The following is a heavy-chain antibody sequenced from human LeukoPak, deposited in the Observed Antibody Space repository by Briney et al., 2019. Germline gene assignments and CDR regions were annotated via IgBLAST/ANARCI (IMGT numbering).Heavy chain of an antibody. V-gene: IGHV4-59*08. CDR3: ARQGGYYDSSGYYTVIDI. CDR2: IYYSGST. D-gene: IGHD3-22*01. J-gene: IGHJ3*02. Sequence: PSETLPLTCTVSGGSISSYYWSWIRQPPGKGLEWIGYIYYSGSTNYNPSLKSRVTISVDTSKNQFSLKLSSVTAADTAVYYCARQGGYYDSSGYYTVIDIWGQGTMVTVSS. CDR1: GGSISSYY.